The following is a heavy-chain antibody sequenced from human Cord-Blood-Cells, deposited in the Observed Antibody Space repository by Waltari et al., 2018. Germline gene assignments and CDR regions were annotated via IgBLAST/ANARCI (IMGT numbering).Heavy chain of an antibody. Sequence: QVQLVQSGAEVTKPGSSVKVSCKASGGTFSSYAISWVRQAPGPGLAWMGGIIPIFGTANYAQKFQGRVTITADESTSTAYMELSSLRSEDTAVYYCARDLNAGYCSSTSCYTAFDIWGQGTMVTVSS. J-gene: IGHJ3*02. D-gene: IGHD2-2*02. V-gene: IGHV1-69*01. CDR1: GGTFSSYA. CDR3: ARDLNAGYCSSTSCYTAFDI. CDR2: IIPIFGTA.